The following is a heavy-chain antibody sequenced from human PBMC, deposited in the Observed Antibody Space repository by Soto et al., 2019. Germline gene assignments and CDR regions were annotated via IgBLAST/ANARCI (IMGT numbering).Heavy chain of an antibody. CDR1: GGSFSGYY. J-gene: IGHJ1*01. CDR3: ARGSLAVYDKYFQH. Sequence: QVQLQQWGAGLLKPSETLSLTCAVYGGSFSGYYWSWIRQPPGKGLEWIGEINHSGSTNYNPSLKSRVTISVDTSKNQFYLKLSSVTAADTAVYYCARGSLAVYDKYFQHWGQGTLVTVSS. CDR2: INHSGST. D-gene: IGHD2-8*02. V-gene: IGHV4-34*01.